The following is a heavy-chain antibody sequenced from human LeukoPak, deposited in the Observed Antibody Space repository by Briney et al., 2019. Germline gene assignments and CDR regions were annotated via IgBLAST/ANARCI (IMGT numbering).Heavy chain of an antibody. CDR1: GGSISSYY. CDR2: IYYSGST. CDR3: ARGGALIWFGETNRFDP. J-gene: IGHJ5*02. V-gene: IGHV4-59*01. Sequence: PSETLSLTCTVSGGSISSYYWSWIRQPPGKGLEWIGYIYYSGSTNYNPSLKSRVTISVDTSKNQFSLKLSSVTAADTAVYYCARGGALIWFGETNRFDPWGQGTLVTVSS. D-gene: IGHD3-10*01.